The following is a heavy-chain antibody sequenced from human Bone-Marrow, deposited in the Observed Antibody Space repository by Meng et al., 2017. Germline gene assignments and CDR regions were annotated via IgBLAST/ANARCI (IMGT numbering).Heavy chain of an antibody. V-gene: IGHV1-2*06. CDR3: ARDRSSWDFDY. CDR1: GYTFTGYY. Sequence: ASVNVSCKASGYTFTGYYMHWVRQAPGQGLEWMGRINPNSGGTNYAQKFQGRVTMTRDTSISTAYMELSRLRSDDTAVYYCARDRSSWDFDYWGQGTLVTVSS. CDR2: INPNSGGT. J-gene: IGHJ4*02. D-gene: IGHD6-13*01.